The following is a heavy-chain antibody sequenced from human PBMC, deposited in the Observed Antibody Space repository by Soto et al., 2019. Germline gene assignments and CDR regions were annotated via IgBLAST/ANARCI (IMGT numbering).Heavy chain of an antibody. V-gene: IGHV3-7*03. CDR3: ARALWVPAAITSGYSDY. CDR2: IKQDGSEK. J-gene: IGHJ4*02. Sequence: GGSLRLSCAASGFTFSSYWMSWVRQAPGKGLEWVANIKQDGSEKYYVDSVKGRFTISRDNAKNSLYLQMNSLRAEDTAVYYCARALWVPAAITSGYSDYWGQGTLVTVSS. D-gene: IGHD2-2*01. CDR1: GFTFSSYW.